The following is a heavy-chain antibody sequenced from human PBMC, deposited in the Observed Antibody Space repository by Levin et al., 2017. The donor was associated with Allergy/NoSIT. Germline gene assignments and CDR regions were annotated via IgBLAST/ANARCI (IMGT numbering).Heavy chain of an antibody. Sequence: ASVKVSCKASGYTFTSYAMHWVRQAPGQRLEWMGWINAGNGNTKYSQKFQGRVTITRDTSASTAYMELSSLRSEDTAVYYCARDLGAPHMNEYYFDYWGQGTLVTVSS. CDR1: GYTFTSYA. CDR3: ARDLGAPHMNEYYFDY. J-gene: IGHJ4*02. D-gene: IGHD1-1*01. CDR2: INAGNGNT. V-gene: IGHV1-3*01.